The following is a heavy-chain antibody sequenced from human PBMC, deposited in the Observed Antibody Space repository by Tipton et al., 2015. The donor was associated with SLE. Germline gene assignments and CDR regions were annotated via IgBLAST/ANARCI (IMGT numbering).Heavy chain of an antibody. J-gene: IGHJ4*02. V-gene: IGHV3-23*01. Sequence: GSLRLSCAASGFTFSSQAMSWVRLAPGKGLEWVSAVSGGGGSTFYADSVRGRFSISRDNFRKTLDLEMISLRADDTAVYYCAKLWHIVAPGDYWGLGTLVTVSS. CDR1: GFTFSSQA. D-gene: IGHD2-21*01. CDR3: AKLWHIVAPGDY. CDR2: VSGGGGST.